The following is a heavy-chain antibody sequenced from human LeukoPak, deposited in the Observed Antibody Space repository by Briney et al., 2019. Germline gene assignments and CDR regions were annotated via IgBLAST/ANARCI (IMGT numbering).Heavy chain of an antibody. CDR2: ISSSSSYI. V-gene: IGHV3-21*01. CDR1: GFTFNIFS. CDR3: ARVTYYYGSGSPGDY. Sequence: GGSLRLSCAASGFTFNIFSMNWVRQAPGKGLEWVSSISSSSSYIYYADSVKGRFTISRDNAKNSLYLQMNSLRAEDTAVYYCARVTYYYGSGSPGDYWGQGTLVTVSS. J-gene: IGHJ4*02. D-gene: IGHD3-10*01.